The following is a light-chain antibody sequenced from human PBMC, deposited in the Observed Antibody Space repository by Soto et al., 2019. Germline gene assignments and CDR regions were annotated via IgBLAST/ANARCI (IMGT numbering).Light chain of an antibody. J-gene: IGLJ1*01. V-gene: IGLV2-14*03. CDR3: SSYSTGGSYV. Sequence: QSVLTQPASVSGSPGQSIAISCTGTSSDVGGYNPASWYQQHPGKAPKLLIYDVSNRPSGVSNRFSGSKSGNTASLTISGLQAEDEANYYCSSYSTGGSYVFGTGTKVTVL. CDR2: DVS. CDR1: SSDVGGYNP.